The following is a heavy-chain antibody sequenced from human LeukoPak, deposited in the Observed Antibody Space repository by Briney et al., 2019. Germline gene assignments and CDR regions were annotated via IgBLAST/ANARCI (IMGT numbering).Heavy chain of an antibody. J-gene: IGHJ4*02. D-gene: IGHD3-22*01. Sequence: SETLSLTCTVSGGSISSYYWSWIRQSPGKGLEWIGYIYDSVNTNYNPSLESRVTISVDTSKKQFSLKLTSVTAADTAVYYCARVRRYYDSSGYPSRLFDYWGQGTLVTVSS. CDR3: ARVRRYYDSSGYPSRLFDY. CDR2: IYDSVNT. V-gene: IGHV4-59*01. CDR1: GGSISSYY.